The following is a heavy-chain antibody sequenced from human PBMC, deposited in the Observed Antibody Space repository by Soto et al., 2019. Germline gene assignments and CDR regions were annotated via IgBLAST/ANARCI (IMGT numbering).Heavy chain of an antibody. V-gene: IGHV3-23*01. D-gene: IGHD3-22*01. CDR2: ISGSGGGT. CDR1: GFTFNIYA. J-gene: IGHJ3*02. CDR3: ATYGGYYWRAFDI. Sequence: GGSLRLSCAASGFTFNIYAMSWVRQAPGKGLEWVSAISGSGGGTYYADSVEGRFTISRDDSKNTLYLQMNSLKTEDTAVYYCATYGGYYWRAFDIWGQGTMVTVSS.